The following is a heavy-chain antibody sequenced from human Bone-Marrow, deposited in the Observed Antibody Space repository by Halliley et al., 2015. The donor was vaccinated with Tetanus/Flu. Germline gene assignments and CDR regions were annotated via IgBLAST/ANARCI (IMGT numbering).Heavy chain of an antibody. CDR3: ARREMGSGEAVDN. V-gene: IGHV3-11*03. D-gene: IGHD3-10*01. CDR2: IRAAGIYT. J-gene: IGHJ4*02. Sequence: SHIRAAGIYTNYADAGKGRFTISRDNADNSVHLQMTSLRGEDTAVYYCARREMGSGEAVDNWGQGTLVTVSS.